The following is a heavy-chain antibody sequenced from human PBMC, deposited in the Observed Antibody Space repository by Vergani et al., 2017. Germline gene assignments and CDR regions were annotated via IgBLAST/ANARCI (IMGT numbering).Heavy chain of an antibody. J-gene: IGHJ6*02. CDR3: ARDLGYCSSTSCYKDYYYYYYGMDV. D-gene: IGHD2-2*02. CDR2: ISSSSSYT. CDR1: GFTFSDYY. Sequence: QVQLVESGGGLVKPGGSLRLSCAASGFTFSDYYMSWIRQAPGKGLEWVSYISSSSSYTNYADSVKGRFTISRDNAKNSLYLQMNSLRAEDTAVYYCARDLGYCSSTSCYKDYYYYYYGMDVWGQGTTVTVSS. V-gene: IGHV3-11*05.